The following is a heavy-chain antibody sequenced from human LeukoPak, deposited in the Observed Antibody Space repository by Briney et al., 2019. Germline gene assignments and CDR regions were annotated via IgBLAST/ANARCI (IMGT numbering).Heavy chain of an antibody. V-gene: IGHV3-21*01. J-gene: IGHJ3*01. D-gene: IGHD6-19*01. CDR2: ISSSSSYI. CDR3: AREVSGWRGGAFDL. CDR1: GFTFSSYS. Sequence: GGSLRLSCAASGFTFSSYSMNWVRQAPGRGLEWVSSISSSSSYIYYADSVKGRFIISRDNAKKSMYLQMNSLRADDTAVYYCAREVSGWRGGAFDLWGQGTMVTVSS.